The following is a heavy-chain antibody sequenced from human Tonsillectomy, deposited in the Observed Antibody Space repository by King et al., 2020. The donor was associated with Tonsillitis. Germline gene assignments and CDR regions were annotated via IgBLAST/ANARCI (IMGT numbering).Heavy chain of an antibody. Sequence: VQLVESGGGLVQPGGYLRLSCEASGFTFSSFAMSWVRQAPGKGLEWVSSISGRGGSTYYADSVKGRFTFSRDNSKNTLYLQMDSLRVDDTAVYYCVKGRLVVAGTEWDYWGQGTLVTVSS. J-gene: IGHJ4*02. CDR3: VKGRLVVAGTEWDY. CDR1: GFTFSSFA. D-gene: IGHD2-15*01. V-gene: IGHV3-23*04. CDR2: ISGRGGST.